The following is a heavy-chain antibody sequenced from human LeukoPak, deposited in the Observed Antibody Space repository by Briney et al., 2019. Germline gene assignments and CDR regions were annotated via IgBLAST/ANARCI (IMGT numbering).Heavy chain of an antibody. CDR2: IFSRGST. CDR3: ARDLGRSSGGLPGRRPTGSQNWFDP. CDR1: GGSINNYY. D-gene: IGHD1-1*01. Sequence: PSETLSLTCTVSGGSINNYYWSWIRQPAGRGLEWIGRIFSRGSTNYNPSLESRVTISVDTSKNQFSLKLSSVTAADTAVYYCARDLGRSSGGLPGRRPTGSQNWFDPWGQGTLVTVSS. V-gene: IGHV4-4*07. J-gene: IGHJ5*02.